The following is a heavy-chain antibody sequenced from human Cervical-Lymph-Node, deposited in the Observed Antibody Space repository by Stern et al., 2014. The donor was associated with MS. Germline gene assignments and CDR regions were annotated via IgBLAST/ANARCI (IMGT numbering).Heavy chain of an antibody. CDR2: IHFSGRP. CDR1: GVSISSSFY. J-gene: IGHJ2*01. D-gene: IGHD4-23*01. Sequence: QLQLQESGPGVVKPSETLSLTCTVSGVSISSSFYWAWIRQPPGKGLEWXATIHFSGRPYYNPSFTSRVTPSLDTPNNQFSLQATSVTAADTAVYYCATPEMTTVESWYFNVWGRGTLVTVSS. CDR3: ATPEMTTVESWYFNV. V-gene: IGHV4-39*01.